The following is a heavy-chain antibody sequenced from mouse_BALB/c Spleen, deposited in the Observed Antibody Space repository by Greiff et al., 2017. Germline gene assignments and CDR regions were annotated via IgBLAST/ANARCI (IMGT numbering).Heavy chain of an antibody. Sequence: EVQRVESGGGLVQPGGSLRLSCATSGFTFTDYYMSWVRQPPGKALEWLGFIRNKANGYTTEYSASVKGRFTISRDNSQSILYLQMNTLRAEDSATYYCARDLYYYGSSPFDYWGQGTTLTVSS. CDR1: GFTFTDYY. CDR2: IRNKANGYTT. CDR3: ARDLYYYGSSPFDY. V-gene: IGHV7-3*02. D-gene: IGHD1-1*01. J-gene: IGHJ2*01.